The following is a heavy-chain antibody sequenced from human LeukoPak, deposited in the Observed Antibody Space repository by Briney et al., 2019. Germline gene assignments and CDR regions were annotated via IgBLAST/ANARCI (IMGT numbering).Heavy chain of an antibody. CDR1: GYTFTSYG. D-gene: IGHD6-13*01. CDR3: ARVPVEQQLVVGLWYYFDY. Sequence: ASVKVSCKASGYTFTSYGISWVRQAPGQGLEWMGWISAYNGNTNYAQKLQGRVTMTTDTSTSTAYMELRSLRSDDTAVYYCARVPVEQQLVVGLWYYFDYWGQGTLVTVSS. V-gene: IGHV1-18*01. J-gene: IGHJ4*02. CDR2: ISAYNGNT.